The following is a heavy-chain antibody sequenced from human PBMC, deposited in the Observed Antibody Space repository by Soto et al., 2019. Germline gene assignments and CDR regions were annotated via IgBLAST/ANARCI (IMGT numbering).Heavy chain of an antibody. CDR1: GGTFSSYA. D-gene: IGHD5-18*01. V-gene: IGHV1-69*13. CDR2: IIPIFGTA. CDR3: ARDKGRGYSYGRYYYYGMDV. Sequence: GASVKVSCKASGGTFSSYAISWLRQAPGQGLEWMGGIIPIFGTANYAQKFQGRVTITADESTSTAYMELSSLRSEDTAVYYCARDKGRGYSYGRYYYYGMDVWGQGTTVTVSS. J-gene: IGHJ6*02.